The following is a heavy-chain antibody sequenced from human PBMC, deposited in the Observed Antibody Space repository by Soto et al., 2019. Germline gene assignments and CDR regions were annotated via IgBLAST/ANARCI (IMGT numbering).Heavy chain of an antibody. CDR1: GFTFSSYA. CDR2: ISGSGGST. CDR3: AKEGPTGCSSTSCYRADYYYYGMDV. V-gene: IGHV3-23*01. J-gene: IGHJ6*02. Sequence: EVQLLESGGGLVQPGGSLRLSCAASGFTFSSYAMSWVRQAPGKGLEWVSAISGSGGSTYYADSVKGRFTISRDNSKNTLYLQMNSLRAEDTAVYYCAKEGPTGCSSTSCYRADYYYYGMDVWGQGTTVTVSS. D-gene: IGHD2-2*02.